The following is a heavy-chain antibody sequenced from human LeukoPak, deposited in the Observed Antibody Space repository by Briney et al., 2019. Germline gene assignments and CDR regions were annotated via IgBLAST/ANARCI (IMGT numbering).Heavy chain of an antibody. CDR1: PGTFSIYA. D-gene: IGHD3-22*01. CDR2: IIPMFGTA. J-gene: IGHJ6*03. Sequence: GASVKVSSKASPGTFSIYAISWVGQAPGQGLEWRGGIIPMFGTADCAQNFQGRVTLTTAQSTSTAYLELSSLKSEDTAVYYCARAFLPCGSGGYYHYYSYYIDVWGNGTPVTVSS. V-gene: IGHV1-69*05. CDR3: ARAFLPCGSGGYYHYYSYYIDV.